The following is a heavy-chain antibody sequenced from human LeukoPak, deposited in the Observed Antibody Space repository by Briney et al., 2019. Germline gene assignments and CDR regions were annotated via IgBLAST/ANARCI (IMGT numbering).Heavy chain of an antibody. Sequence: GESLKISCKGIGFSFTDYWIGWVRQMPGKGLEWMGIIYPGDSDTRYSPSFQGQVTFSADKSISTAYLQWRSLKASDTATYYCAREGKYTGSPTHDYWGQGTLVTVSS. CDR1: GFSFTDYW. D-gene: IGHD2-15*01. CDR3: AREGKYTGSPTHDY. CDR2: IYPGDSDT. V-gene: IGHV5-51*01. J-gene: IGHJ4*02.